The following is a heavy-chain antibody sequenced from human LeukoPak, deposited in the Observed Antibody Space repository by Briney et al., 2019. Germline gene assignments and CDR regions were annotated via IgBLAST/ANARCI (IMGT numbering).Heavy chain of an antibody. V-gene: IGHV4-38-2*01. D-gene: IGHD6-19*01. J-gene: IGHJ4*02. Sequence: SETLSLTCAVSGYSISSGYYWGWIRQPPGKGLEWIGSIYHSGSTYYNPSLKSRVTISVDTSKNQFSLKLSSVTVADTAVYYCARAVAVAGFDYWGQGTLVTVSS. CDR2: IYHSGST. CDR3: ARAVAVAGFDY. CDR1: GYSISSGYY.